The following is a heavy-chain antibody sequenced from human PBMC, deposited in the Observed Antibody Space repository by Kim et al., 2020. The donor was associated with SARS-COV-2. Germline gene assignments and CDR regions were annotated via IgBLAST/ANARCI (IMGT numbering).Heavy chain of an antibody. Sequence: GGSLRLSCAASGFTFSSHWMHWVRQAPGKGLVWVSRINSDGSTISYADSVMGRFTISRDNAKNTLYLQMNSLRAEDTAVYYCARRQFTSGWYYFDYWGQGTLVTVSS. CDR3: ARRQFTSGWYYFDY. CDR2: INSDGSTI. CDR1: GFTFSSHW. J-gene: IGHJ4*02. D-gene: IGHD6-19*01. V-gene: IGHV3-74*01.